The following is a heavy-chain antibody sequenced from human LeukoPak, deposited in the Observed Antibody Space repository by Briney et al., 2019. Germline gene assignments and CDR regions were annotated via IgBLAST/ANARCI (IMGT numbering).Heavy chain of an antibody. CDR3: ARGPQVDIVVVVAAKAFDI. V-gene: IGHV4-34*01. CDR2: INHSGST. Sequence: SETLSLTCAVYGGSFSGYYWSWIRQPPGKGLEWIGEINHSGSTNYNPSLKSRVTISVDTSKNQFSLELSSVTAADTAVYYCARGPQVDIVVVVAAKAFDIWGQGTMVTVSS. J-gene: IGHJ3*02. CDR1: GGSFSGYY. D-gene: IGHD2-15*01.